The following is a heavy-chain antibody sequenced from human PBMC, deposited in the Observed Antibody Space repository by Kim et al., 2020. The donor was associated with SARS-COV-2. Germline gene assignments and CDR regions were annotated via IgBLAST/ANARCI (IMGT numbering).Heavy chain of an antibody. CDR1: GFTFSSYA. V-gene: IGHV3-30*04. J-gene: IGHJ4*02. CDR2: ISYDGSNK. Sequence: GGSLRLSCAASGFTFSSYAMHWVRQAPGKGLEWVAVISYDGSNKYYADSVKGRFTISRDNSKNTLYLQMNSLRAEDTAVYYCARDDSTWGSGSALCWGQGTLVPVSS. D-gene: IGHD3-10*01. CDR3: ARDDSTWGSGSALC.